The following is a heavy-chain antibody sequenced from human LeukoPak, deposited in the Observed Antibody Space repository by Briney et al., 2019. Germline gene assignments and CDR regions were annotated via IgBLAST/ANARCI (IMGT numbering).Heavy chain of an antibody. CDR1: GFTFSTYW. CDR3: ARGSTSYSSSFDI. V-gene: IGHV3-74*01. D-gene: IGHD6-13*01. J-gene: IGHJ3*02. Sequence: GGSLRLSCAASGFTFSTYWMHWVRHAPGKGLVWVSRINTYGSDTTYADSVKGRFTISRDNAKNSLYLQLNSLRAEDTAVYYCARGSTSYSSSFDIWGQGTMVTASS. CDR2: INTYGSDT.